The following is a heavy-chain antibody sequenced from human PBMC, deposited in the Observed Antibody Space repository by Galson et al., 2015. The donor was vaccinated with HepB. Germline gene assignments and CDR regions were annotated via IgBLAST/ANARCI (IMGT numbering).Heavy chain of an antibody. CDR3: TRLRTYWGDGYLYGMDV. Sequence: SLRLSCAASGFTFSGSVMRWVRQASGKGLEWVGRIRSKANSYATAYAASVKGRFTISRDDSKNTAYLQTNSLKTEDTAVYYCTRLRTYWGDGYLYGMDVWGQGTTVTVSS. J-gene: IGHJ6*02. CDR1: GFTFSGSV. CDR2: IRSKANSYAT. D-gene: IGHD5-24*01. V-gene: IGHV3-73*01.